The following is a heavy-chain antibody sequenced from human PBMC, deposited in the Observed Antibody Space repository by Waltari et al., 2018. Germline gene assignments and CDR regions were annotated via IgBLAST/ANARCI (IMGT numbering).Heavy chain of an antibody. Sequence: TFSSYGMHWVRQAPGKGLEWVAVISYDGSNKYYADSVKGRFTISRDNSKNTLYLQMNSLRAEDTAVYYCAKGPFMVRGVISHFDYWGQGTLVTVSS. CDR3: AKGPFMVRGVISHFDY. V-gene: IGHV3-30*18. CDR1: TFSSYG. D-gene: IGHD3-10*01. J-gene: IGHJ4*02. CDR2: ISYDGSNK.